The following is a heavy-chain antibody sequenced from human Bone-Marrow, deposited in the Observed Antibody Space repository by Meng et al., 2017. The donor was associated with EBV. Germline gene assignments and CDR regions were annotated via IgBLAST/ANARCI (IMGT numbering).Heavy chain of an antibody. Sequence: QGQLGGSGGGVVQPGRSLRLSCAASGFTFSSYGMHWVRQAPGKGLEWVAVISYDGSNKYYADSVKGRFTISRDNSKNTLYLQMNSLRAEDTAVYYCAKYEWELRGGVYWGQGTLVTVSS. D-gene: IGHD1-26*01. CDR3: AKYEWELRGGVY. J-gene: IGHJ4*02. CDR1: GFTFSSYG. V-gene: IGHV3-30*18. CDR2: ISYDGSNK.